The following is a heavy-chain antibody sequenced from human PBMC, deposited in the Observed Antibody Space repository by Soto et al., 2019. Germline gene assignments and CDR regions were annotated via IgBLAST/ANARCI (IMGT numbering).Heavy chain of an antibody. Sequence: ASVKVSCKASGYTFTSYGISWVRQAPGQGLEWMGWISAYNGNTNYAQKLQGRVTMTTDTSTSTAYMELSSLRSEDTAVYYCARDPRTYYYGSGSSPENWFDPWGQGTLVTVSS. CDR1: GYTFTSYG. CDR3: ARDPRTYYYGSGSSPENWFDP. V-gene: IGHV1-18*01. J-gene: IGHJ5*02. D-gene: IGHD3-10*01. CDR2: ISAYNGNT.